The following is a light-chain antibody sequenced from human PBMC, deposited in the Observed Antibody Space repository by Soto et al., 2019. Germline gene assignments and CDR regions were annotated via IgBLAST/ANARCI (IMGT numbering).Light chain of an antibody. CDR2: RNN. Sequence: QSVLTQPPSSSGTPGQWFTISRYGSTSDIGSNYVYWYQPLPGTAPKLLIYRNNQRPSGVPDRFSGAKSGTSASLAISGLRTEDEADYSCATWDDSLSGYIFGTGTKV. J-gene: IGLJ1*01. CDR3: ATWDDSLSGYI. CDR1: TSDIGSNY. V-gene: IGLV1-47*01.